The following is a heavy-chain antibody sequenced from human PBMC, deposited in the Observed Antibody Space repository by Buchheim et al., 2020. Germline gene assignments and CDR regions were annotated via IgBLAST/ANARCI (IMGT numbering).Heavy chain of an antibody. J-gene: IGHJ4*02. CDR2: INSDVSTT. Sequence: DVQLVESGGSLVQPGGSLRLSCAASGFTFRSYWMHWVRQAPGKGLVWVSRINSDVSTTNYADSVRGRFTISRDNARNTLYLQMDSLRAEDTAVYYCARDIIVVVPAASIPAYWGQGTL. D-gene: IGHD2-2*01. CDR3: ARDIIVVVPAASIPAY. CDR1: GFTFRSYW. V-gene: IGHV3-74*01.